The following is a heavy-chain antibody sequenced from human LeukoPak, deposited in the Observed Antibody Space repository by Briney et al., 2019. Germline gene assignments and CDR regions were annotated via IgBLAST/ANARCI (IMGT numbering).Heavy chain of an antibody. CDR2: INHSGST. J-gene: IGHJ5*02. Sequence: PSEPLSLTCAVYGGFFSGYYWRWLRQPPGKGLEWLGEINHSGSTNYNPSRKSRVTISVDTSKNQFYLKLSSETAADTAVYYCARGCKLGSYLWFDPWGQGTLVSVSS. CDR1: GGFFSGYY. V-gene: IGHV4-34*01. CDR3: ARGCKLGSYLWFDP. D-gene: IGHD6-13*01.